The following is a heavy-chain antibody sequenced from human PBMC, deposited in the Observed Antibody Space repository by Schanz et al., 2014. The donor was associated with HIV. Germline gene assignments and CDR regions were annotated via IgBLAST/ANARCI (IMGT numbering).Heavy chain of an antibody. CDR2: IRAAGDT. CDR1: GISLTNNA. V-gene: IGHV3-23*01. J-gene: IGHJ5*02. Sequence: EVQQVLESGGGLVQPGGSLRLSCAASGISLTNNAMTWFRQAPGKGLEWVSDIRAAGDTYYGDSVKGRFTISRDNSKRPLYLQMNRLRAEDTAVYYCVGHGSSSSWGLGTLVTVSS. D-gene: IGHD6-6*01. CDR3: VGHGSSSS.